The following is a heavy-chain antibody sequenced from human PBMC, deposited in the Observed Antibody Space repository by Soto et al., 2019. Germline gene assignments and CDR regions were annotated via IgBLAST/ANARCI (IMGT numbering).Heavy chain of an antibody. CDR1: GFTFSSYE. Sequence: GGSLRLSCAASGFTFSSYEMNWVRQAPGKGLEWVSYISSSGSTIYYADSVKGRFTISRDNAKNSLYLQMNSLRAEDTAVYYCARDRGYCSSTSCRNYFDYWGQGTLVTVPQ. J-gene: IGHJ4*02. CDR3: ARDRGYCSSTSCRNYFDY. D-gene: IGHD2-2*01. V-gene: IGHV3-48*03. CDR2: ISSSGSTI.